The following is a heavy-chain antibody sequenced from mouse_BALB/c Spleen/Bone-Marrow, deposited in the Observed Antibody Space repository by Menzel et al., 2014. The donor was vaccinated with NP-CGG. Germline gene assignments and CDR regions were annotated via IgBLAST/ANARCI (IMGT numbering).Heavy chain of an antibody. D-gene: IGHD2-1*01. CDR3: ARNGNYGAWFAY. J-gene: IGHJ3*01. Sequence: EVQLQQSGAELVKPGATVKLSCTASGFNIKDTYMYRVKQRPEQGLEWIGKIDPANGNTKYDPKFQGKATITADTSSNTAYLQLSSLTSEDTAVYYCARNGNYGAWFAYWGQGTRVTVSA. V-gene: IGHV14-3*02. CDR2: IDPANGNT. CDR1: GFNIKDTY.